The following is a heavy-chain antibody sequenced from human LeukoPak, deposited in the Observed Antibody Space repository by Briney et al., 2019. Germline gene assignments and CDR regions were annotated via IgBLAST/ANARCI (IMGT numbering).Heavy chain of an antibody. Sequence: SETLSLTCAVSGHSISSGYYWGWIRQPPGKGLEWIGSIYYSGTIHYNPSLKSRLTISSDTSKNQFSLSLSSVTAADTAVYYCARDSQWSWFDPWGQGALVIVSS. CDR1: GHSISSGYY. J-gene: IGHJ5*02. CDR3: ARDSQWSWFDP. CDR2: IYYSGTI. D-gene: IGHD6-19*01. V-gene: IGHV4-38-2*02.